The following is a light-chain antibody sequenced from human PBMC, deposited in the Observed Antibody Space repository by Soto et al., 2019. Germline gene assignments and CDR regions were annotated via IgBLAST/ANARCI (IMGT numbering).Light chain of an antibody. CDR2: DAS. V-gene: IGKV1-5*01. J-gene: IGKJ1*01. CDR3: QQYETFSGT. CDR1: QSISIW. Sequence: DIQMTQSPSTLSATAGDRVTITCRASQSISIWLAWYQQKPGEAPKLLIYDASALPRGVPSRFSGSGSGTKFTLTIASLQPDDFATYYCQQYETFSGTFGPGTKVDIK.